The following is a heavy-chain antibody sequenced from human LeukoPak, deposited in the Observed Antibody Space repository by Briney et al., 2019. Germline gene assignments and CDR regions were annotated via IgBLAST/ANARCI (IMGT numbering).Heavy chain of an antibody. CDR3: AREEGEWFGELFLPFKY. V-gene: IGHV1-2*02. D-gene: IGHD3-10*01. CDR2: IHPNSGGT. J-gene: IGHJ4*02. Sequence: ASVKVSCKASGYTFTGYYMHWVRQAPGQGLEWMGWIHPNSGGTNSAQKFQGRVTMTRDTSINTAYMELSRLGSDDTAVYYCAREEGEWFGELFLPFKYWGQGTLVTVSS. CDR1: GYTFTGYY.